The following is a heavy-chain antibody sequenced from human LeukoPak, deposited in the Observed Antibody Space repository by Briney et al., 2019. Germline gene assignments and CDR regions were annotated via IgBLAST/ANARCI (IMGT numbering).Heavy chain of an antibody. Sequence: GGSLRLSCAASGFTFSSYAMSWVRQAPGKGLEWVSTISGGGDNTYYADSVKGRFTISRDNSKNTLYLQMNSLRTEDTALYYCARDTRLGYCRSTSCYASWYDPWGQGTLVTVSS. V-gene: IGHV3-23*01. J-gene: IGHJ5*02. CDR3: ARDTRLGYCRSTSCYASWYDP. CDR2: ISGGGDNT. CDR1: GFTFSSYA. D-gene: IGHD2-2*01.